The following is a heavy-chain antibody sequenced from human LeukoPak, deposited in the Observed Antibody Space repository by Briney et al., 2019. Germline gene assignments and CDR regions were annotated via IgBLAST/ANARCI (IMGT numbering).Heavy chain of an antibody. V-gene: IGHV3-48*02. Sequence: PGGSLRLSCAASGFTFSDYSMNWVRQAPGKGLEGVAYKSGSNSTIYYADSVKGRYTISRDNAKNSVYLQMNSLRDEDTAVYYCARSFDFWGQGTLVTVSS. CDR1: GFTFSDYS. J-gene: IGHJ4*02. CDR2: KSGSNSTI. CDR3: ARSFDF.